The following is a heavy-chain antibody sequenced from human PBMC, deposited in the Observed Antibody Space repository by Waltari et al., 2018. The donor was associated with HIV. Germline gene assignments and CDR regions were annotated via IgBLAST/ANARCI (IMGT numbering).Heavy chain of an antibody. Sequence: EVQLLESGGGLVQPGGSLRLSCAASGFTFESYAMTWVRQAPGKGLEWVSSVTGGGIGPTYADSVRGRFTISRDKSKKTVSLQMKSLRVEDTAIYYCAKDKGHSYGRPDEIRVHGAMDVWGQGTTVIVSS. CDR3: AKDKGHSYGRPDEIRVHGAMDV. CDR1: GFTFESYA. D-gene: IGHD1-1*01. V-gene: IGHV3-23*01. J-gene: IGHJ6*02. CDR2: VTGGGIGP.